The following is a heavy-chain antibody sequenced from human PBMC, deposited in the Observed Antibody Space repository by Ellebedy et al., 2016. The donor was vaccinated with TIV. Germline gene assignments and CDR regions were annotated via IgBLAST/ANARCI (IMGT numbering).Heavy chain of an antibody. CDR3: ATRPLTMIVLAEYFFDY. Sequence: GESLKISCAASGFPLGNYAMSWVRQAPGKGLEWVSTISGSGDSIYYADSVRGRFTISRDNSKNTLFLHMDRLRAEDTAVYYCATRPLTMIVLAEYFFDYWGQGTLVTVSS. CDR2: ISGSGDSI. V-gene: IGHV3-23*01. CDR1: GFPLGNYA. D-gene: IGHD3-22*01. J-gene: IGHJ4*02.